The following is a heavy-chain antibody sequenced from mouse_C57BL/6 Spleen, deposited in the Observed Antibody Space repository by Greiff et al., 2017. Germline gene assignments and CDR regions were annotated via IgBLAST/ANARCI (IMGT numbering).Heavy chain of an antibody. CDR1: GYTFTDYE. CDR3: TRFYFDY. CDR2: IDPEAGGT. V-gene: IGHV1-15*01. Sequence: VQLQQSGAELVRPGASVTLSCKASGYTFTDYEMHWVKQTPVHGLEWIGAIDPEAGGTAYNQKFKGKAILTADKSSSTAYMELRSLTSEDSAVYYCTRFYFDYWGEGTTHTVSS. J-gene: IGHJ2*01.